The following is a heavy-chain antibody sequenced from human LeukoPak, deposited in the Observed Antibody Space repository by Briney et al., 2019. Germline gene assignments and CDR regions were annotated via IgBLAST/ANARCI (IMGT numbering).Heavy chain of an antibody. CDR2: IYYSGST. D-gene: IGHD3-22*01. Sequence: SETLSLTCTVSGGSISSGDYYWSWIRQPPGKGLEWIGYIYYSGSTNYNPSLKSRVTMSVDTSKNQFSLKLSSVTAADTAVYYCARGYYDPAPFDYWGQGTLVTVSS. CDR1: GGSISSGDYY. J-gene: IGHJ4*02. V-gene: IGHV4-61*08. CDR3: ARGYYDPAPFDY.